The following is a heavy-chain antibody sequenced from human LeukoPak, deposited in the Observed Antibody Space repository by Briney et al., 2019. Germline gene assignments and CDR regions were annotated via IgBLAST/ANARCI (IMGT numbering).Heavy chain of an antibody. CDR2: IYYSGST. J-gene: IGHJ5*02. V-gene: IGHV4-59*08. CDR1: GGSISGYY. D-gene: IGHD7-27*01. CDR3: ARDKWGRTNSDWFDP. Sequence: SETLSLTCTVSGGSISGYYWSWIRQPPGKGLEWIGYIYYSGSTNYNPSLKSRVTISVDTSKNQFSLKLSSVTAADTAVYYCARDKWGRTNSDWFDPWGQGTLVTVSS.